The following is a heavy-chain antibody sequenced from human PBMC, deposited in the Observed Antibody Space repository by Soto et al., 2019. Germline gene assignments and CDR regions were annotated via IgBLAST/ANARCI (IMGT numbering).Heavy chain of an antibody. CDR2: TYYNGDT. D-gene: IGHD6-19*01. Sequence: SETLSLTCTVSDDSFRGAEYYWSWIRQPLGKGPEWIGYTYYNGDTKYNPALRSRVTMSEDTSKNQFSLRLSSVTAADTAVYFCARGPAYIDGWRTFDLWGRGILVTVSS. CDR1: DDSFRGAEYY. V-gene: IGHV4-61*08. J-gene: IGHJ4*02. CDR3: ARGPAYIDGWRTFDL.